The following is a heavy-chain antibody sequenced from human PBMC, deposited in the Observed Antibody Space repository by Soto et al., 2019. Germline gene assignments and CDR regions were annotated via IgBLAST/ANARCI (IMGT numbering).Heavy chain of an antibody. J-gene: IGHJ6*02. CDR2: ITSDGSST. CDR3: ARARGGGFGDV. CDR1: GFTFSSYY. V-gene: IGHV3-74*01. Sequence: EVQLVESGGGLVQPGGSLRLSCAASGFTFSSYYMNWVRQAPGKGLVWVARITSDGSSTTYADSVKGRFTISRDNAKNTLYLQMNGLSAEGTAVYSRARARGGGFGDVWGQGTTVTVSS. D-gene: IGHD3-10*01.